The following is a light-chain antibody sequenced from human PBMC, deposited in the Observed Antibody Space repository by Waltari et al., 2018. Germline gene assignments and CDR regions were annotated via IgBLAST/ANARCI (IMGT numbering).Light chain of an antibody. CDR2: QDS. J-gene: IGLJ2*01. V-gene: IGLV3-1*01. CDR1: KLGDKY. CDR3: QAWDSSTAVV. Sequence: SYELTQPPSVSVSPGQTASITCSGDKLGDKYACWYQQKPGQSPVLVIYQDSTRPSGIPERVSVSNSGNTATLTISGTQAMDEADYYCQAWDSSTAVVFGGGTKLTVL.